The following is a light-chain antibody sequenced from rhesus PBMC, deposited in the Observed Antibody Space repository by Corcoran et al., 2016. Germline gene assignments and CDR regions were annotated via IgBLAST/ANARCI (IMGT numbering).Light chain of an antibody. J-gene: IGKJ4*01. V-gene: IGKV3-42*03. CDR3: QQYSNWPLT. CDR2: GAS. Sequence: EIVMTQSPATLSLSPGERATLSCRASQSVSSSLAWYQQKPGQAPRLLIYGASRRATGIPDRFRGSGAGTEFTLTISSLEPEDFAVYYCQQYSNWPLTFGGGTKVEIK. CDR1: QSVSSS.